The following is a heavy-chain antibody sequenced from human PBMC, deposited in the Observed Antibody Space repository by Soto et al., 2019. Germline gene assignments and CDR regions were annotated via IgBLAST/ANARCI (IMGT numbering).Heavy chain of an antibody. CDR2: INAGNGNT. J-gene: IGHJ4*02. D-gene: IGHD3-10*01. CDR1: GYTFTSYA. Sequence: ASVKVSCKASGYTFTSYAMHWVRQAPGQGLEWMGWINAGNGNTKYSQKFQGRVTITRDTSASTAYMELSSLRSEDTAVYYCARAPSPYYYGSGSYPKRPSDYWGQGTLVTVSS. V-gene: IGHV1-3*01. CDR3: ARAPSPYYYGSGSYPKRPSDY.